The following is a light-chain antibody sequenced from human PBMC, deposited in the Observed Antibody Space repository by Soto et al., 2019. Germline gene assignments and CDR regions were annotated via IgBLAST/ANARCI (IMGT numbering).Light chain of an antibody. CDR3: ISYRGSDTSYV. Sequence: QSALAQPASVSGSPGQSITISCTGTSGFVGSFSLVSWYQQHPGKAPKVMISEGHRRPSGVSVRFSGSKSGNTASLTISGLQAEDEADYYCISYRGSDTSYVFGTATKVTVL. J-gene: IGLJ1*01. CDR1: SGFVGSFSL. CDR2: EGH. V-gene: IGLV2-14*02.